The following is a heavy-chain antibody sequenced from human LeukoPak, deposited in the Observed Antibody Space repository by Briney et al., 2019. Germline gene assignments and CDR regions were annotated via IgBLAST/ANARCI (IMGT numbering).Heavy chain of an antibody. CDR3: TRSRRDGNDY. CDR1: GFTFSSSW. Sequence: GGSLRPSCAASGFTFSSSWMSWVRQAPGKGLEWVANINGDGSAKYYVDSVKGRFTISRDNAKRSLDLQVNSLRAEDTAVYYCTRSRRDGNDYWGQGTLVTVSS. V-gene: IGHV3-7*01. J-gene: IGHJ4*02. D-gene: IGHD5-24*01. CDR2: INGDGSAK.